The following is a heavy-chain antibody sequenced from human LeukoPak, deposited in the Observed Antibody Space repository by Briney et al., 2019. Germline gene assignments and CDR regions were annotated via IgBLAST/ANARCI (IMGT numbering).Heavy chain of an antibody. V-gene: IGHV3-23*01. D-gene: IGHD6-6*01. CDR3: ATLIAALP. CDR1: GFTFSNYA. J-gene: IGHJ5*02. Sequence: PGGSLRLSCAASGFTFSNYAMSWVRQAPGKGLEWVSAFSPSGGGTYYADSVKGRFTISRDNAKNSLYLQMNSLRAEDTAVYYCATLIAALPWGQGTLVTVSS. CDR2: FSPSGGGT.